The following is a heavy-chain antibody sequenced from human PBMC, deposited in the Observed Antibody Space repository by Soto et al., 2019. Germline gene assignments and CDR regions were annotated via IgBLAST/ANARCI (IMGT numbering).Heavy chain of an antibody. J-gene: IGHJ4*02. CDR2: ISAYNGNT. Sequence: ASVKVSCKASGYTFTSYCISWVLQAPGQGLEWMGWISAYNGNTNYAQKLQGRVTMTTDTSTSTAYMELRSLRSDDTAVYYCARGQYYYDSSGYYLGYWGQGTLVTVSS. CDR1: GYTFTSYC. D-gene: IGHD3-22*01. CDR3: ARGQYYYDSSGYYLGY. V-gene: IGHV1-18*01.